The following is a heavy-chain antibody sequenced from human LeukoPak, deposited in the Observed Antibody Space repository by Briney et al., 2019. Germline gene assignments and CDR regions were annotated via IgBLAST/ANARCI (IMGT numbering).Heavy chain of an antibody. CDR2: IYTSGST. J-gene: IGHJ5*02. D-gene: IGHD6-13*01. CDR3: ARGLAGYSSSWHP. Sequence: SETLSLTCTVSGGSISNYYWSWIRQPAGKGLEWIGCIYTSGSTNYNPSLKSRITMSVDTSKNQFSLKLTSVTAADTAVYYCARGLAGYSSSWHPWGQGTLVTVSS. V-gene: IGHV4-4*07. CDR1: GGSISNYY.